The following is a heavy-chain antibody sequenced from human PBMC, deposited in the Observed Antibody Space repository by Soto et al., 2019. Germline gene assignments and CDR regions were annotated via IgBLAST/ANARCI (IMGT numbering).Heavy chain of an antibody. CDR2: IIPILGIA. D-gene: IGHD5-18*01. J-gene: IGHJ4*02. V-gene: IGHV1-69*02. Sequence: ASVKVSCKASGGTFSSYTISWVRQAPGQGPEWMGRIIPILGIANYAQKFQGRVTITADKSTSTAYMELSSLRSEDTAVYYCARAQQPWPFDYWGQGTLVTVS. CDR3: ARAQQPWPFDY. CDR1: GGTFSSYT.